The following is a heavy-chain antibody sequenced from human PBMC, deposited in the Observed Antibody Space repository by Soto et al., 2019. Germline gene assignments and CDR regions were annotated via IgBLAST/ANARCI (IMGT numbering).Heavy chain of an antibody. Sequence: GGSLRLSCTASAFNFADYAINWVRQVPGKELEWVSVIYNFGSTYYADSVKGRFTISRDNSKNTLYLQMNSLRAEDTAVYYCARDCPTNYGDACMDVWGQGTTVTVSS. CDR3: ARDCPTNYGDACMDV. CDR1: AFNFADYA. J-gene: IGHJ6*02. D-gene: IGHD4-17*01. V-gene: IGHV3-53*01. CDR2: IYNFGST.